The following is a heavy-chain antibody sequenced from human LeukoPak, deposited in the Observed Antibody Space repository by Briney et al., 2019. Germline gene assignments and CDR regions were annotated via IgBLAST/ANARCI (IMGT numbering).Heavy chain of an antibody. D-gene: IGHD2-15*01. CDR2: INPSGGST. J-gene: IGHJ5*02. CDR1: GYTFTSYY. Sequence: ASVKVSCKASGYTFTSYYMHWVRQAPGQGLEWMGIINPSGGSTSYAQKFQGRVTMTRDMSTSTVYMELSSLRSEDTAVYYCARLGYCSGGSCYPGWFDPWGQGTLVTVSS. CDR3: ARLGYCSGGSCYPGWFDP. V-gene: IGHV1-46*01.